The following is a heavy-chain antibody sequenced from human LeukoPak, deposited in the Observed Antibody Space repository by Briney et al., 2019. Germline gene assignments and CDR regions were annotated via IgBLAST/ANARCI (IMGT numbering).Heavy chain of an antibody. D-gene: IGHD6-13*01. CDR2: ISSSSTTI. J-gene: IGHJ3*02. V-gene: IGHV3-48*01. CDR3: ASGRLGIAAAGSRWRNAFDI. Sequence: PGGSLRLSCVASGFTLSAYSMNWVRQAPGKGLEWISYISSSSTTIYYADSVKGRFTISRDNAKNTLYLQMNSLRAEDTAVYYCASGRLGIAAAGSRWRNAFDIWGQGTMVTVSS. CDR1: GFTLSAYS.